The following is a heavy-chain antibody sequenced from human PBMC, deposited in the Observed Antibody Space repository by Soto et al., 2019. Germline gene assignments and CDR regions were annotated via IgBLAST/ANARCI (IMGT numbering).Heavy chain of an antibody. Sequence: PSETLSLTCAVSGGSISSGGYSWSWIRQPPGKGLEWIGYIYHSGSTYYNPSLKSRVTISVDRSKNQFSLKLSSVTAADTAVYYCARLYGASVNYFDHWGPGTLVTVS. CDR3: ARLYGASVNYFDH. V-gene: IGHV4-30-2*01. CDR2: IYHSGST. CDR1: GGSISSGGYS. J-gene: IGHJ4*02. D-gene: IGHD4-17*01.